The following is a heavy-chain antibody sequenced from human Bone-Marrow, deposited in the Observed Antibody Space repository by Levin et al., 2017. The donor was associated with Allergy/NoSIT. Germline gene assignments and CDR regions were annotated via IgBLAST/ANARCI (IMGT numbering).Heavy chain of an antibody. CDR3: ARNIPVTDLGF. CDR1: GLTVYNNY. D-gene: IGHD1-14*01. V-gene: IGHV3-53*01. Sequence: GESLKISCAASGLTVYNNYMSWVRQAPGKGLEWVALIYSGGATYYADSVKGRFTISRDKSKNTLYLQMNSLRTEDTAVYHCARNIPVTDLGFWGRGTLVTVSS. CDR2: IYSGGAT. J-gene: IGHJ4*02.